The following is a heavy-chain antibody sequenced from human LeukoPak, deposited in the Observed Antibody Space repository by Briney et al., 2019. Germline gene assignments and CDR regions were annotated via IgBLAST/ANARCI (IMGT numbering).Heavy chain of an antibody. CDR2: IWYDGSNK. CDR3: AKEGAGYSSIPDWFDP. J-gene: IGHJ5*02. Sequence: GGSLRLSCAASGFTFSSYGMHWVRQAPGKGLEWVAVIWYDGSNKYYADSVKGRFTISRDNSKNTLYLQMNSLRAEDTAVYYCAKEGAGYSSIPDWFDPWGQGTLVTVSS. V-gene: IGHV3-33*06. CDR1: GFTFSSYG. D-gene: IGHD6-13*01.